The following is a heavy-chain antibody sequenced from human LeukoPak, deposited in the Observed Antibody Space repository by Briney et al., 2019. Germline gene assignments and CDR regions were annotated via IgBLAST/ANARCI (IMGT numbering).Heavy chain of an antibody. V-gene: IGHV3-23*01. CDR2: IGGSNGNT. Sequence: GGSLRLSCAASGFTFHNYAMNWVRQAPGKGLEWVSVIGGSNGNTSYADSVKGRFTISRDNSKNTVFLQMNTLRVEDTAIYYCAKDRKAYTSGFDTWGQGTLVTVSS. CDR3: AKDRKAYTSGFDT. D-gene: IGHD3-22*01. CDR1: GFTFHNYA. J-gene: IGHJ4*02.